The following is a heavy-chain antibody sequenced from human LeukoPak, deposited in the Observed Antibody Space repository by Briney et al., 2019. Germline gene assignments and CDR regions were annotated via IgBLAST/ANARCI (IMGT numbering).Heavy chain of an antibody. V-gene: IGHV3-21*01. CDR2: ISSSSSYI. J-gene: IGHJ4*02. Sequence: GGSLRLSCAASGFTFSNYVMGWIRQAPGKGLEWVSSISSSSSYIYYADSVKGRFTISRDNAKNSLYLQMNSLRAEDTAVYYCASRGYSSGSDYWGQGTLVTVSS. D-gene: IGHD6-19*01. CDR3: ASRGYSSGSDY. CDR1: GFTFSNYV.